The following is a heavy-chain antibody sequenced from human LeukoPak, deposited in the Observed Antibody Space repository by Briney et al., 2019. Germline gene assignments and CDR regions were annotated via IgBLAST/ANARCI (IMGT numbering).Heavy chain of an antibody. CDR2: INSDGSST. CDR3: ARGWYQYYFDY. V-gene: IGHV3-74*01. J-gene: IGHJ4*02. Sequence: HAGGSLRLSCAASGFTFSSYWMHWVRQAPGKGLVWVSRINSDGSSTSYADSVKGRFTISRDNAKNTLYLQMNSLRAEDTAVYYCARGWYQYYFDYWGQGTLVTVSS. CDR1: GFTFSSYW. D-gene: IGHD6-13*01.